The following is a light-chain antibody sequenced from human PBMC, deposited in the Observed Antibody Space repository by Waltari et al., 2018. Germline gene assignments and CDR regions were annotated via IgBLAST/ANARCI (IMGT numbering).Light chain of an antibody. CDR1: QSVNTF. V-gene: IGKV3-11*01. J-gene: IGKJ4*01. Sequence: ELVLTQSPATLSLSPGERATLPCRASQSVNTFLAWYQQKPGQAPRLLIYDASNRATGIPARFSGSGSGTDFTLTISSLEPEDFAVYYCQQRYNWPPLTFGGGTKVEIK. CDR2: DAS. CDR3: QQRYNWPPLT.